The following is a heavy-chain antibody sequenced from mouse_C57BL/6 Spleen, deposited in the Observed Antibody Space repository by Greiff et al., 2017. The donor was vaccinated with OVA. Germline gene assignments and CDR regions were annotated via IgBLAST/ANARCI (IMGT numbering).Heavy chain of an antibody. CDR3: ARRDYYGSRAMDY. V-gene: IGHV1-81*01. Sequence: VQLQESGAELARPGASVKLSCKASGYTFTSYGISWVKQRTGQGLEWIGEIYPRSGNTYYNEKFKGKATLTADKSSSTAYMELRSLTSEDSAVYFCARRDYYGSRAMDYWGQGTSVTVSS. CDR1: GYTFTSYG. CDR2: IYPRSGNT. J-gene: IGHJ4*01. D-gene: IGHD1-1*01.